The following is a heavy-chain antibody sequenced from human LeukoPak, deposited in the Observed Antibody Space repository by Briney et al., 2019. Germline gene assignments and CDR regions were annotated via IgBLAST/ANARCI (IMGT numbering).Heavy chain of an antibody. Sequence: GGSLRLSCAASGFTFSSYAMSWVRQAPGKGLEWVSAISGSGGSTYYADSVKVRFTISRDNSKNTLYLQMNSLRAEDTAVYYCAKLHGGYLEWLFFYWGQGTLVTVSS. CDR3: AKLHGGYLEWLFFY. V-gene: IGHV3-23*01. J-gene: IGHJ4*02. CDR1: GFTFSSYA. D-gene: IGHD3-3*01. CDR2: ISGSGGST.